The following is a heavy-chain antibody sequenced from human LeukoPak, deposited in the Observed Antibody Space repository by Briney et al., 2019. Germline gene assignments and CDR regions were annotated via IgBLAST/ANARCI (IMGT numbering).Heavy chain of an antibody. J-gene: IGHJ5*02. CDR3: AGRYCSSTSCFETNWFDP. D-gene: IGHD2-2*01. CDR2: IYYSGST. CDR1: GGSISSYY. V-gene: IGHV4-59*01. Sequence: SETLSLTCTVSGGSISSYYWSWIRQAPGKGLEWIRYIYYSGSTNYNPSLKSRVTISVDTSKNQFSLKLSSVTAADTAVYYCAGRYCSSTSCFETNWFDPWGQGTLVTVSS.